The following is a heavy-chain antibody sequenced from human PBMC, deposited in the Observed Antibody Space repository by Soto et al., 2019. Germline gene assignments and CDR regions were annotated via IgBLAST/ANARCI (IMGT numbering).Heavy chain of an antibody. D-gene: IGHD2-21*01. J-gene: IGHJ5*02. CDR3: ARDSGNCFDP. V-gene: IGHV4-34*01. CDR2: INHSGST. Sequence: PSETLSLTCAVYGGSFSGYYWSWIRQPPGKGLEWIGEINHSGSTNYNPSLKSRVTISVDTSKNQFSLKLSSVTAADTAVYYCARDSGNCFDPWGQGTLVTVSS. CDR1: GGSFSGYY.